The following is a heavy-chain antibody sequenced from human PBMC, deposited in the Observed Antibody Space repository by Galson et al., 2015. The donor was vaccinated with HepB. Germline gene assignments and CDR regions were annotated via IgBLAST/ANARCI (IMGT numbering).Heavy chain of an antibody. CDR2: INPHNRDT. J-gene: IGHJ5*02. CDR3: ARGALVVAVGATQNNWFEP. CDR1: GYIFFSYS. V-gene: IGHV1-18*01. Sequence: SVKVSCKASGYIFFSYSITWVRQAPGQGLEWVGWINPHNRDTNYAQNFQGRVTMTTDTSTSTAYMELRSLRSDDTAVYYCARGALVVAVGATQNNWFEPWGRGTLVTVSS. D-gene: IGHD2-15*01.